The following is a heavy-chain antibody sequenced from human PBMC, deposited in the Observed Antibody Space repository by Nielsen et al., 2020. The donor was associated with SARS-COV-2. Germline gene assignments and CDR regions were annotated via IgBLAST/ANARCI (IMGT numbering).Heavy chain of an antibody. V-gene: IGHV4-39*07. CDR3: AGISSALDY. J-gene: IGHJ4*02. CDR1: GASISSTSHY. Sequence: SETLSLTCTVSGASISSTSHYWGWIRQPPGKGLEWIGSVYYSGNTYYNPSLKSRVTISVDPSKSQFSLKLSSVTAADTAVYYCAGISSALDYWGQGTLVTVSS. CDR2: VYYSGNT. D-gene: IGHD3-22*01.